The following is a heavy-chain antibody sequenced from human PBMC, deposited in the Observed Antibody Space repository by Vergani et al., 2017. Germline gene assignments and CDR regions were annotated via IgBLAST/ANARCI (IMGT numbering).Heavy chain of an antibody. V-gene: IGHV3-23*01. CDR1: GFTFSSYA. CDR3: ARETRDTPSSLDY. Sequence: EVQLLESGGNLIQPGGSLRLSCGASGFTFSSYAMTWVRLAPGKGLQWVSAISGSGGNTFYTDSVNGRFTISRDNSKDTLYLQMNSLRVEDTAIYYCARETRDTPSSLDYWGQGTLVTVSS. D-gene: IGHD5-24*01. J-gene: IGHJ4*02. CDR2: ISGSGGNT.